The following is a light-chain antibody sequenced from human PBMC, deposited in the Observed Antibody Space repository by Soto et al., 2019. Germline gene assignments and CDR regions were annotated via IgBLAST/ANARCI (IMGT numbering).Light chain of an antibody. CDR3: QHYHSYSWT. J-gene: IGKJ1*01. CDR1: QSVDTY. CDR2: GAS. V-gene: IGKV3D-15*01. Sequence: EIGMTQSPASLSVSPGGRVTLSCRASQSVDTYLAWYQQKSGQSPRLLIYGASNRATGIPDRFSGSGSGTDFTLTISSLQPDDFATYYCQHYHSYSWTFGQGTKVDIK.